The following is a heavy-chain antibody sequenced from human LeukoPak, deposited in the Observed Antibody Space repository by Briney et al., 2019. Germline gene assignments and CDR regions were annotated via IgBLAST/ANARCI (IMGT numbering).Heavy chain of an antibody. V-gene: IGHV4-59*10. CDR2: IYTSGST. D-gene: IGHD3-3*01. Sequence: SETLSLTCAVYGGSFSGYYWSWIRQPAGKGLEWIGRIYTSGSTNYNPSLKSRVTISVDTSKNQFSLKLSSVTAADTAVYYCARGVLRFLEWLPTLDYWGQGTLVTVSS. CDR1: GGSFSGYY. CDR3: ARGVLRFLEWLPTLDY. J-gene: IGHJ4*02.